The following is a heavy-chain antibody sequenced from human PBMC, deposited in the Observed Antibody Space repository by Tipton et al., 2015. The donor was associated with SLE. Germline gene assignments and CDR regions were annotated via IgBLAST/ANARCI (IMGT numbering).Heavy chain of an antibody. CDR1: GGSISSINYF. CDR2: IYTSGNT. CDR3: ARVGYGSGSYYFDY. D-gene: IGHD6-19*01. V-gene: IGHV4-61*09. J-gene: IGHJ4*02. Sequence: TLSLTCTVSGGSISSINYFWSWIRQPPGKGLEWIGNIYTSGNTNYNPSLKSRVTISVDTSKNQFSLKLSSVTAADTAVYYCARVGYGSGSYYFDYWGQGTLVTVSS.